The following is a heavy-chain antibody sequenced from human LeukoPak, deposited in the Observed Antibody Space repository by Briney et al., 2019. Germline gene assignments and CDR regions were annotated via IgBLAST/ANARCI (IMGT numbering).Heavy chain of an antibody. CDR2: IYYSGST. Sequence: SETLSLTCTVSGGSVSSSSYYWGWIRQPPGKGLEWIGSIYYSGSTYYNPSLKSRVTISVDTSKNQFSLKLSSVTAADTAVYYCARLDYAAAGTLGYWGQGTLATVSS. J-gene: IGHJ4*02. CDR3: ARLDYAAAGTLGY. V-gene: IGHV4-39*01. CDR1: GGSVSSSSYY. D-gene: IGHD6-13*01.